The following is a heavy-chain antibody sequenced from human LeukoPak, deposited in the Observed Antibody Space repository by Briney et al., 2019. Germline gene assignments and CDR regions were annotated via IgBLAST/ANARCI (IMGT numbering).Heavy chain of an antibody. CDR3: TTVLRLLWFGESVKPFDY. Sequence: KTGGSLRLSCAASGFTFSSSAMSWVRQAPGKGLEWIGRIKSKTDGGTTDYVAPVKGRFTISRDDSKNTLYLQMNSLKTEDTAVYYCTTVLRLLWFGESVKPFDYWGQGTLVTVSS. V-gene: IGHV3-15*01. CDR1: GFTFSSSA. J-gene: IGHJ4*02. D-gene: IGHD3-10*01. CDR2: IKSKTDGGTT.